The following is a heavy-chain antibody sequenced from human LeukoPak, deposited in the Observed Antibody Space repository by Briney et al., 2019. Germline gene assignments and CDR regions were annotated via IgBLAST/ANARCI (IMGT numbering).Heavy chain of an antibody. V-gene: IGHV3-30*04. J-gene: IGHJ3*02. Sequence: GGSLRLSCAASGFTFSSYAMHWVRQAPGKGLEWVAVISYDGSNKYYADSVKGRFTISRDNSKNTLYLQMNSLGAEDTAVYYCAREILRYFDWLPTLSDAFDIWGQGTMVTVSS. D-gene: IGHD3-9*01. CDR2: ISYDGSNK. CDR3: AREILRYFDWLPTLSDAFDI. CDR1: GFTFSSYA.